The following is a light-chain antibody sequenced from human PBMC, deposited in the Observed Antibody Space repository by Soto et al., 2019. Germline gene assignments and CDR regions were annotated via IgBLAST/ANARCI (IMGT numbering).Light chain of an antibody. CDR2: EVN. CDR1: SSDVGVYNY. Sequence: QSALTQPPSASGSPGQSVAISCTGTSSDVGVYNYVSWYQQHPGKAPKLMIYEVNKRPSGVPDRFSGSKSGNTASLTVSGLQAEDEADYYCRSYAASSNVFGTGTKVTV. CDR3: RSYAASSNV. V-gene: IGLV2-8*01. J-gene: IGLJ1*01.